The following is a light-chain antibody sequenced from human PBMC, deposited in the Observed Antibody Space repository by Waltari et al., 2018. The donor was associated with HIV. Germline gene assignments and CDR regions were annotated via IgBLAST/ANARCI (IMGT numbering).Light chain of an antibody. V-gene: IGKV3-15*01. CDR3: QQYFSTPPVT. Sequence: EIVMTQSPATLSVSPGERVTLSCRASQTIISNLAWYQQKPGQAPRLLIYGASARAAGVPARFTGSGSGTEFTLTISSLQSEDFAVYYCQQYFSTPPVTFGGGTKVEIK. CDR2: GAS. CDR1: QTIISN. J-gene: IGKJ4*01.